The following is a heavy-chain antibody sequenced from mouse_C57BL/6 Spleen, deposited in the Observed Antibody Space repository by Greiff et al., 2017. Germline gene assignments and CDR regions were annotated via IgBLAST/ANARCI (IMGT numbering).Heavy chain of an antibody. Sequence: EVKLVESGPELVKPGASVKISCKASGYSFTGYYMNWVKQSPEKSLEWIGEINPSTGGTTYNQKFKTKATLTVDKSSSTAYMQLKSLTSEDSAVYYCARRVIYYDYDCAYWGQGTLVTVSA. J-gene: IGHJ3*01. D-gene: IGHD2-4*01. V-gene: IGHV1-42*01. CDR1: GYSFTGYY. CDR2: INPSTGGT. CDR3: ARRVIYYDYDCAY.